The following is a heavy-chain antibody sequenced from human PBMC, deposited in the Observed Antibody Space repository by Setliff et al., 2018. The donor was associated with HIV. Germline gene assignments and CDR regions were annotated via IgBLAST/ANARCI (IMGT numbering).Heavy chain of an antibody. CDR2: IIPILGVP. V-gene: IGHV1-69*02. J-gene: IGHJ4*02. CDR3: ARGGDYDSSGYYVT. D-gene: IGHD3-22*01. CDR1: GGPFTGSS. Sequence: GASVKVSCKASGGPFTGSSIGWVRQAPGQGLEWMGRIIPILGVPRYAQKFQGRVTITADESTSTSYMHLSSLRAEDTAVYFCARGGDYDSSGYYVTWGQGSLVTVSS.